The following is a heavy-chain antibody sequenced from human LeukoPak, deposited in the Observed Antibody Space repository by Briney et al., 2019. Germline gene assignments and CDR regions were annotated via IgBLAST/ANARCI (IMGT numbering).Heavy chain of an antibody. CDR1: GFTYSSYA. Sequence: GGSLRLSCAASGFTYSSYAMSWVRQAPGKGLEWVSAISGSGGSTYYADSVKGRFTISRDNSKNTLYLQMNSLRAEDTAVYYCAKDAGYYCSGGSCYRPWFDPWGQGTLVTVSS. CDR2: ISGSGGST. CDR3: AKDAGYYCSGGSCYRPWFDP. J-gene: IGHJ5*02. D-gene: IGHD2-15*01. V-gene: IGHV3-23*01.